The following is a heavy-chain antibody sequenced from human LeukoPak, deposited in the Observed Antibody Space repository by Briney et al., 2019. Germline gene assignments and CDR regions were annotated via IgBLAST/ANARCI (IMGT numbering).Heavy chain of an antibody. V-gene: IGHV3-21*01. J-gene: IGHJ4*02. D-gene: IGHD6-25*01. CDR3: ARGSNVQQRLDSFDF. CDR1: GFTFNAYN. Sequence: PGGSLRLSCAASGFTFNAYNMNWFRQAPGEGLEWVSSTSSGSTYIYYAVSVKGRFTISRDNAKNSLYLQMNSLRAEDTAVYYCARGSNVQQRLDSFDFWGQGTLVTVSS. CDR2: TSSGSTYI.